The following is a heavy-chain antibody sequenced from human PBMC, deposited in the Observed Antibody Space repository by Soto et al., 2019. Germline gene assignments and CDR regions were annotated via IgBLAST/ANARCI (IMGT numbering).Heavy chain of an antibody. CDR1: GFTFSSYA. CDR3: AKNPPRDDWYFDY. CDR2: ISGSGGST. J-gene: IGHJ4*02. D-gene: IGHD3-9*01. V-gene: IGHV3-23*01. Sequence: EVQLLESGGGLIQPGGSLRLSCAASGFTFSSYAMSWVRQAPGKGLEWVSAISGSGGSTYYADSVKGRFTISRDNSKNTLYLQMNRLRAEDTAVYYCAKNPPRDDWYFDYWGQGTLVTVSS.